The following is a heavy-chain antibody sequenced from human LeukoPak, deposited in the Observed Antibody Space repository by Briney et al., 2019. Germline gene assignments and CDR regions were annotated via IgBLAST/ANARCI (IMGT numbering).Heavy chain of an antibody. CDR3: ARDGRYFDWLGPNYYGMDV. V-gene: IGHV4-4*02. J-gene: IGHJ6*02. Sequence: PSETLSLTCTVSGGSITSNHWSWVRQPPGKGLEWIGQVHHSGGTSYNPSLRSRVTISIDKSENQFSLKLNSVTAADTAVYYCARDGRYFDWLGPNYYGMDVWGQGTTVTVSS. CDR2: VHHSGGT. D-gene: IGHD3-9*01. CDR1: GGSITSNH.